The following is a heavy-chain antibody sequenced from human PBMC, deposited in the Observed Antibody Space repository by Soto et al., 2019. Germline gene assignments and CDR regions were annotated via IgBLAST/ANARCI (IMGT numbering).Heavy chain of an antibody. D-gene: IGHD3-22*01. CDR2: ISYDGSHK. CDR3: AKDWSSFDSSGYFDH. Sequence: GGSLRLSCAASGFTFSNYGMHWVRQAPGKGLEWVVVISYDGSHKYYADSVKGRSTISRDNSKNTLYLQMNSLRVEDTAVYFCAKDWSSFDSSGYFDHWGQGKLVTVSS. V-gene: IGHV3-30*18. CDR1: GFTFSNYG. J-gene: IGHJ5*02.